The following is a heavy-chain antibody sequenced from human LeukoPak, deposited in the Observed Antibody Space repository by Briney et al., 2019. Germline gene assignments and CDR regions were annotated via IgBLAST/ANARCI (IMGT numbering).Heavy chain of an antibody. D-gene: IGHD4-23*01. V-gene: IGHV3-74*01. Sequence: GGSLRLSCAASGFTFSSYRMNWVRQAPGKGLVWVSRIASDGSSTTYADSVKGRFSISRDNAKNTLYLQMNSLRVEDTAVYYCARGRPHGNDYWGQGTPVTVSS. CDR3: ARGRPHGNDY. CDR2: IASDGSST. CDR1: GFTFSSYR. J-gene: IGHJ4*02.